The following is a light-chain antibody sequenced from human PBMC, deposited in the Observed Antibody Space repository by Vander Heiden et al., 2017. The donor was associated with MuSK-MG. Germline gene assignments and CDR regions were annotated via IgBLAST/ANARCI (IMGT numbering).Light chain of an antibody. CDR2: RAS. Sequence: QMPQSPSTLSASVGDRVTITCRASESISSWMAWYQQKPGKAPKLLIYRASSLETGVPSRFSGSGSGTEFTLTISSLQPDDFATYYCQQYNSYSGDTFGQGTKLEIK. CDR1: ESISSW. CDR3: QQYNSYSGDT. V-gene: IGKV1-5*03. J-gene: IGKJ2*01.